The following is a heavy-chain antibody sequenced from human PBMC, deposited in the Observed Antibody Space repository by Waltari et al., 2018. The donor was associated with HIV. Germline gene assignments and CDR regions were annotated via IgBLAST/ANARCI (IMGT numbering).Heavy chain of an antibody. CDR1: GGPISRGSYY. CDR3: ARATGDSPFDY. CDR2: IYTSRST. V-gene: IGHV4-61*02. D-gene: IGHD4-17*01. J-gene: IGHJ4*02. Sequence: QVQLQESGPGLVKPSQTLSLTCTVTGGPISRGSYYWSWIRQPAGKGLEWIGRIYTSRSTNYNPSLKSRVTISVDTSKNQLSLKLSSVTAADTAVYYCARATGDSPFDYWGQGTLVTVSS.